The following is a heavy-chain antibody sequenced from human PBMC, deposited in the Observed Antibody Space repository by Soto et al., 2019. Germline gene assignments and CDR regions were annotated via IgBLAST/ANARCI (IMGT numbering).Heavy chain of an antibody. V-gene: IGHV4-59*01. CDR1: GGSISSYY. CDR2: IYYSGST. J-gene: IGHJ4*02. Sequence: PSETLSLTCTVSGGSISSYYWSLIRQPPGKGLEWIGYIYYSGSTNYNPSLKSRVTISVDTSKNQFSLKLSSVTAADTAVYYCARGRLRYFDYWGQGTLVTVSS. D-gene: IGHD6-25*01. CDR3: ARGRLRYFDY.